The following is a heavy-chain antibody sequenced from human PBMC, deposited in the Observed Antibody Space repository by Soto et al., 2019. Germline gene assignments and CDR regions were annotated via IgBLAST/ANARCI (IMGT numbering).Heavy chain of an antibody. CDR1: GFTFSTYD. CDR2: IGTAGDT. J-gene: IGHJ4*02. CDR3: ARGMVAGFDY. D-gene: IGHD2-15*01. Sequence: GGSLRLSCAASGFTFSTYDMHWVRQATGKGLEWVSAIGTAGDTYYPDSVKGRFTISRENAKNSLYLQMNSLRAEDTAVYYCARGMVAGFDYWGQGTLVTVSS. V-gene: IGHV3-13*01.